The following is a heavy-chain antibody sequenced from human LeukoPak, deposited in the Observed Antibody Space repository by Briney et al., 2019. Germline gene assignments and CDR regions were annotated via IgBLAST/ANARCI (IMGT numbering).Heavy chain of an antibody. J-gene: IGHJ4*02. CDR1: GGSISSYY. D-gene: IGHD3-3*01. CDR3: ARYRLGVVTPYYFDY. V-gene: IGHV4-59*08. CDR2: IYYSGST. Sequence: PSETLSLTCTVSGGSISSYYWSWIRQPPGKGLEWIGYIYYSGSTNYNPSLKSRVTISVDTSKNQFSLKLSSVTAADTAVYYCARYRLGVVTPYYFDYWGQGTLVTVSS.